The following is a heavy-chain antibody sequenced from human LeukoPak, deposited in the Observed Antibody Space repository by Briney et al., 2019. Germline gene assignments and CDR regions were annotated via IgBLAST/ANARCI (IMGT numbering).Heavy chain of an antibody. CDR1: GFTVSSNY. D-gene: IGHD6-13*01. V-gene: IGHV3-21*01. J-gene: IGHJ4*02. CDR2: FTSMSRTI. Sequence: PGGSLRLSCAASGFTVSSNYMSWVHQAPGKGLEWVSSFTSMSRTIYYADSVKGRFTISRDDAKESLYLQMNSLRAEDTAIYYCARQSSGIAATDKIDYWGQGALVTVSS. CDR3: ARQSSGIAATDKIDY.